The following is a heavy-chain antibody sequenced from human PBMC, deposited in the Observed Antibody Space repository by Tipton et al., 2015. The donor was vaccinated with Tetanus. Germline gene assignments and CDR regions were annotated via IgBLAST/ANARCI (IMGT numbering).Heavy chain of an antibody. J-gene: IGHJ1*01. D-gene: IGHD2-8*02. CDR3: AGVTAQRTELYFEH. CDR2: IYYNGST. Sequence: TLSLTCTVSGGSITYYYWSWIRQPPGKGLEWIGHIYYNGSTNCNPSLKSRVTISLDTSKNQFSLRLSSVTAADTVEYYCAGVTAQRTELYFEHWGQGTQVTVSS. V-gene: IGHV4-59*01. CDR1: GGSITYYY.